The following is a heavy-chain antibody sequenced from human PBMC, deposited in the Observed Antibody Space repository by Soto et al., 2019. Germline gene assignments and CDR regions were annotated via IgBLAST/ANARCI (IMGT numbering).Heavy chain of an antibody. CDR3: VRDSGAKLSSS. D-gene: IGHD6-13*01. CDR2: SVPIRRTA. CDR1: GGTFSSYR. J-gene: IGHJ4*02. V-gene: IGHV1-69*01. Sequence: QVQLVQSGAEVKQSGSSAKVSCKASGGTFSSYRINWVRQAHGQGLEWVGGSVPIRRTADYAQTFQGRVIITADESARTSYMELRSLRSQDTAVSYCVRDSGAKLSSSWGQGTLVTVSS.